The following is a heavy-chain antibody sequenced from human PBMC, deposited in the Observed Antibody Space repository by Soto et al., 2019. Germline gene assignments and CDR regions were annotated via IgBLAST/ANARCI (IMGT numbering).Heavy chain of an antibody. CDR2: IYYSGST. CDR1: GSSISSGGYY. Sequence: PSETLSLTCTVSGSSISSGGYYWSWIRQHPGKGLEWIGYIYYSGSTYYNPSLKSRVTISVDTSKNQFSLKLSSVTAADTAVYYCAKLRDYGDFEGYWGQGPLVTVYS. J-gene: IGHJ4*02. D-gene: IGHD4-17*01. CDR3: AKLRDYGDFEGY. V-gene: IGHV4-31*03.